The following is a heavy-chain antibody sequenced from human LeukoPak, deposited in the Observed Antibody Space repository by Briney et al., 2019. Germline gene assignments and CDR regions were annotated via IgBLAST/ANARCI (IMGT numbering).Heavy chain of an antibody. V-gene: IGHV1-2*02. J-gene: IGHJ6*02. Sequence: ASVKVSCKTSGYTFTGYYMHWVRQAPGQGLEWMGWINPNSGSTNYAQRFQGRVTMTRDTSISTAYMELSRLRSDDTAVYYCARDHCTSSGCYEYYYYGVDVWGQGTTVTVSS. CDR2: INPNSGST. D-gene: IGHD2-2*01. CDR1: GYTFTGYY. CDR3: ARDHCTSSGCYEYYYYGVDV.